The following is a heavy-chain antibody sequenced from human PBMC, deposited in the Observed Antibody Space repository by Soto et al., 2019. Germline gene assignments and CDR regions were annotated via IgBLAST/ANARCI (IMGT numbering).Heavy chain of an antibody. V-gene: IGHV1-3*01. CDR1: GYTFTSYA. Sequence: ASVKVSCKASGYTFTSYAMHWVRQAPGQRLEWMGWINAGNGNTKYSQKFQGRVTITRDTSASTAYMELSSLRSEDTAVYYCARSFLPPQWLVLLSGMDVWGQGTTVTVSS. CDR2: INAGNGNT. D-gene: IGHD6-19*01. J-gene: IGHJ6*02. CDR3: ARSFLPPQWLVLLSGMDV.